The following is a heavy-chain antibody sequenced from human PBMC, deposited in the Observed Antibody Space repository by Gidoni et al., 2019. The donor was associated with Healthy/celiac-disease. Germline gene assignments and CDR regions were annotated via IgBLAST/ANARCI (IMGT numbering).Heavy chain of an antibody. CDR3: ARVYCSGGSCYSLDY. Sequence: EVQLVESGGGLVQPGGSLRLSCAASGFTFSTYSMNWVRQAPGKGLEWVSYISSSRSTIYYADAVKGRFTISRDNAKNSLYLQMNSLRAEDTAVYYCARVYCSGGSCYSLDYWGQGTLVTVSS. J-gene: IGHJ4*02. V-gene: IGHV3-48*04. CDR1: GFTFSTYS. D-gene: IGHD2-15*01. CDR2: ISSSRSTI.